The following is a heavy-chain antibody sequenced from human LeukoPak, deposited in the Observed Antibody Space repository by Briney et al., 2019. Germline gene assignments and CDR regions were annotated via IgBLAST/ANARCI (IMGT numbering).Heavy chain of an antibody. CDR1: GFTFSSYA. Sequence: GGSLRLSCAASGFTFSSYAMNWVRQAPGKGLEWVSAISGSGGSTYYTDSVKGRFTISRDNSKNTLYLQMNSLRADDTAVYYCAKRGTAGTYSLDYWARGTLVTVSS. CDR2: ISGSGGST. CDR3: AKRGTAGTYSLDY. J-gene: IGHJ4*02. D-gene: IGHD3-10*01. V-gene: IGHV3-23*01.